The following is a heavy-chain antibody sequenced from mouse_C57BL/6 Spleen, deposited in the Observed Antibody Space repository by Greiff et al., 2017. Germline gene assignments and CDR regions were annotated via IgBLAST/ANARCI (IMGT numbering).Heavy chain of an antibody. D-gene: IGHD2-2*01. J-gene: IGHJ3*01. CDR2: IYPGSGNT. CDR3: ARGDGYDLFAY. Sequence: QVQLQQSGAELVRPGASVKLSCKASGYTFTDYYINWVKQRPGQGLEWIARIYPGSGNTYYNEKFKGKATLTAEKSSSTAYMQLSSLTSEDSAVYFCARGDGYDLFAYWGQGTLVTVSA. CDR1: GYTFTDYY. V-gene: IGHV1-76*01.